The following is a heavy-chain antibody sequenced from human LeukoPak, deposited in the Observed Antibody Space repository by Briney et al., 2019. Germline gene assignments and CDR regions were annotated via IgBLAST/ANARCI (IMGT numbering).Heavy chain of an antibody. Sequence: PSETLSLTCAVYGGSFRGYYRSWIRQPPGKGLEWIGEINHSGSTNYKPSLKSRVTISVDTSKNQFSLKLSSVTAADTAVYYCARGFLVPAAGPFDYWGQGTLVTVSS. D-gene: IGHD2-2*01. J-gene: IGHJ4*02. CDR3: ARGFLVPAAGPFDY. CDR2: INHSGST. CDR1: GGSFRGYY. V-gene: IGHV4-34*01.